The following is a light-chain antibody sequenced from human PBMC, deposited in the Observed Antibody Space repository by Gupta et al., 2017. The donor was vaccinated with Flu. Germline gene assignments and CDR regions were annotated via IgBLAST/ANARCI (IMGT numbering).Light chain of an antibody. CDR3: QAWDSGTAWV. CDR1: KWGDRY. J-gene: IGLJ3*02. V-gene: IGLV3-1*01. CDR2: EDH. Sequence: SYEPTQPVSVSVFPGQTATITCSGHKWGDRYVSWCRQKPGQSPILVIDEDHHRPSGVPERFSGSNSGNTATLTIGGTQATDEGDYYCQAWDSGTAWVFGGGTKLTVL.